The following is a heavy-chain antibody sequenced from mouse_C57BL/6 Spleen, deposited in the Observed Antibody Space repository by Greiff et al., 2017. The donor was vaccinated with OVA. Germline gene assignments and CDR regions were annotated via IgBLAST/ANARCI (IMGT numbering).Heavy chain of an antibody. CDR1: GYTFTSYW. D-gene: IGHD1-1*01. J-gene: IGHJ1*03. Sequence: QVQLQQPGAELVMPGASVKLSCKASGYTFTSYWMHWVKQRPGQGLEWIGEIDPADSYTNYNQKFKGKSTLTVDKSSSTAYMQLSSLTSEDSAVYYCASIRTEVATRYLDDWGKGTTVTVSS. CDR2: IDPADSYT. CDR3: ASIRTEVATRYLDD. V-gene: IGHV1-69*01.